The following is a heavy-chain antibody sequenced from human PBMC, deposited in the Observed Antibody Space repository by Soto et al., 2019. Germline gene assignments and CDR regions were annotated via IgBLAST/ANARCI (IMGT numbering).Heavy chain of an antibody. J-gene: IGHJ4*02. D-gene: IGHD3-9*01. CDR1: GGSISSYY. CDR3: ARSDYDILTGSPDRFYY. Sequence: QVQLQESGPGLVKPSETLSLTCTVSGGSISSYYWSWIRQPPGKGLEWIGYIYYSGSTNYNPSLKSRVTISVDTSKNQFSLKLSSVTAADTAVYYCARSDYDILTGSPDRFYYWGQGTLVTVSS. CDR2: IYYSGST. V-gene: IGHV4-59*01.